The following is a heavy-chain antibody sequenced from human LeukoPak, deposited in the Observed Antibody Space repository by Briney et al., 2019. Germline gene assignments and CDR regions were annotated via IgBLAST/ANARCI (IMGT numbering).Heavy chain of an antibody. CDR2: IRSKGNSYEA. J-gene: IGHJ5*02. CDR1: GFTLSGSP. D-gene: IGHD6-19*01. CDR3: AKDRQWLVLRWFDP. Sequence: AGGSLRLSCAASGFTLSGSPIHWVRQASGKGLEWVGRIRSKGNSYEAAYAASVKGRFTISRDDSKNMTYLQMNSLKTEDTAVYYCAKDRQWLVLRWFDPWGQGTLVTVSS. V-gene: IGHV3-73*01.